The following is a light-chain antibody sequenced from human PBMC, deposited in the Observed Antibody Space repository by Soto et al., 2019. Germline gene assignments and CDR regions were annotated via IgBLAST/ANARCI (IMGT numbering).Light chain of an antibody. J-gene: IGKJ4*01. CDR2: KAS. CDR1: QTISSW. CDR3: QQYNSYPLT. V-gene: IGKV1-5*03. Sequence: DIQMTQSPSTLPASVGDRGTITCRASQTISSWLAWYQQKPGKAPKLLIYKASSLESRVPSRFSGSGSGTEFTLTISSLQPDDFATYYCQQYNSYPLTFGGGTKVDI.